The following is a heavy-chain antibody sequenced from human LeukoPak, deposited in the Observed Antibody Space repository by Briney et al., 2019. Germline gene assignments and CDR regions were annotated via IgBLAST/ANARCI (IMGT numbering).Heavy chain of an antibody. D-gene: IGHD3-10*01. CDR2: MNPNSGNT. Sequence: GASVTASCTASGYTFTSYDINWVRQAPGQGLEWMGGMNPNSGNTGYAQKFQGRVTMTRNTSISTAYMELSSLRSEDTAVYYCARRRVVRGVILTYYYYGMDVWGQGTTVTVSS. J-gene: IGHJ6*02. CDR3: ARRRVVRGVILTYYYYGMDV. CDR1: GYTFTSYD. V-gene: IGHV1-8*01.